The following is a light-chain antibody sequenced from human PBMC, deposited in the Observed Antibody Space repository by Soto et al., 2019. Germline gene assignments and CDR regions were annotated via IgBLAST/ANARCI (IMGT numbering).Light chain of an antibody. V-gene: IGKV1-5*03. J-gene: IGKJ1*01. CDR2: KAS. Sequence: DIQMPKSPSTLSASVGDRVTITCRASQSISSWLAWYQQKPGKAPKLLIYKASTLKSGVPSRFSGSGSGTEFTLTISSLQPDDFATYYCQHYNSYSEAVGQGTKVDIK. CDR3: QHYNSYSEA. CDR1: QSISSW.